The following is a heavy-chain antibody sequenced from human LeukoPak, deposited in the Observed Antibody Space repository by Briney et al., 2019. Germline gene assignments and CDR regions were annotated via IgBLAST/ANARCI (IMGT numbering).Heavy chain of an antibody. V-gene: IGHV3-49*04. CDR1: GFTFGDYA. D-gene: IGHD2-2*01. Sequence: GGSLRLSCTASGFTFGDYAMSWVRQAPGKGLEWVGFIRSKAYGGTTEYAASVKGRFTISRDDSKSIAYLQMNSLKTEDTAVYYCTRGRYCSSTSCYFSPYYFDYWGQGTLVTVSS. CDR2: IRSKAYGGTT. J-gene: IGHJ4*02. CDR3: TRGRYCSSTSCYFSPYYFDY.